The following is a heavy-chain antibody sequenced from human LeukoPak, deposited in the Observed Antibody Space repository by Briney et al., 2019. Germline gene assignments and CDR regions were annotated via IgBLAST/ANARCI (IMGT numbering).Heavy chain of an antibody. J-gene: IGHJ4*02. CDR3: AKGPNIVVVPAAIRDY. D-gene: IGHD2-2*02. CDR2: ISGSGGST. Sequence: QPGGSLRLSCAASGFTFSSYAMSWVRQAPGKGLEWVSAISGSGGSTYYADSVKGRFTISRDNSKNTLYLQMNSLRAEDTAVYYCAKGPNIVVVPAAIRDYWGQGTLVTVSS. V-gene: IGHV3-23*01. CDR1: GFTFSSYA.